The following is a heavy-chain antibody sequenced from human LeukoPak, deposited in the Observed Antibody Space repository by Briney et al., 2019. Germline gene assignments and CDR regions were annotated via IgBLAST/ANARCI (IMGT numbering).Heavy chain of an antibody. Sequence: PGGSLRLSCAASGFTFSSYSMNWVRQAPGKGLEWVSGISWNSGSIGYADSVKGRFTISRDNAKNSLYLQMNSLRAEDTALYYCAKRGEWFGELYGYFDYWGQGTLVTVSS. D-gene: IGHD3-10*01. CDR3: AKRGEWFGELYGYFDY. CDR1: GFTFSSYS. V-gene: IGHV3-9*01. CDR2: ISWNSGSI. J-gene: IGHJ4*02.